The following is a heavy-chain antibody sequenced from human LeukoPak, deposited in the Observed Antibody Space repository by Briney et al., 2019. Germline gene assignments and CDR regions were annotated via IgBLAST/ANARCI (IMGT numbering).Heavy chain of an antibody. CDR1: GGSISSSSYY. V-gene: IGHV4-39*07. D-gene: IGHD2-2*02. CDR3: ASQYCSNTSCYTFLDY. Sequence: PSETLSLTCTVSGGSISSSSYYWSWIRQPPGKGLEWIGEITHSGSTNYNPSLKSRVAMSVDTSKNQFSLKLNSVTAADTAVYYCASQYCSNTSCYTFLDYWGQGALVTVSS. CDR2: ITHSGST. J-gene: IGHJ4*02.